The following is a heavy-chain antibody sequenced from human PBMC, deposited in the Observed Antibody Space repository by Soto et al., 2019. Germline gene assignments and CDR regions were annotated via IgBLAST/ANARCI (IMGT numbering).Heavy chain of an antibody. J-gene: IGHJ5*02. V-gene: IGHV1-2*02. Sequence: ASVKVSCKASGYTFTAQYLHWVRKAPGEGLEWMGWINPTTCATRYAQKFQGRVTMTRDTSMSTAYLEVRSLRPDDTAVYYCAKGDSSWVSWFDPWGQGTLVTVSS. CDR3: AKGDSSWVSWFDP. CDR2: INPTTCAT. D-gene: IGHD6-19*01. CDR1: GYTFTAQY.